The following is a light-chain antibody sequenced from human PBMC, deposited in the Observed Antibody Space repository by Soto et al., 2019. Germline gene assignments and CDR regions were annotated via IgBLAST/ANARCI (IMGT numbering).Light chain of an antibody. V-gene: IGKV1-39*01. J-gene: IGKJ4*01. CDR1: QSISSY. CDR3: QQSYSRALN. CDR2: AAS. Sequence: DIPMTQSPSSLSASVGDRVTITCRASQSISSYLNWYQQKPGKAPKLLIYAASSLQSGVPSRFSGSGSGTDFTLTISSLQPEDFATYYCQQSYSRALNFGGGTKVEIK.